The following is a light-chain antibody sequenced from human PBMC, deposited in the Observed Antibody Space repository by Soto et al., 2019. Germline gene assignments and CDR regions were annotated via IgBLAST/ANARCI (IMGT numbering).Light chain of an antibody. CDR3: QQYFDWPQS. CDR1: QSVTNN. CDR2: DAS. V-gene: IGKV3-15*01. J-gene: IGKJ1*01. Sequence: EIVMSQSPATLSVSPGERATLSCKASQSVTNNLAWYQQKPGQAPRLLIYDASTRATGIPARFSGSGSGTEFTLTISSLQSEDYAVFYCQQYFDWPQSFGQGTKVAIK.